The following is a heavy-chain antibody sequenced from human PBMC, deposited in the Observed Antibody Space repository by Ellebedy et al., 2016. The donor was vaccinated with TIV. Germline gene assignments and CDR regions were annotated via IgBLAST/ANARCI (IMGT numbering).Heavy chain of an antibody. Sequence: GESLKISCAASGFIFSDYYMIWIRQAPGKGLEWVSYISNSDSSIFYADSVRGRFTISRDNAKNLLYLQMKSLRAEDTAVYYCARDARFIDHQHNWFDPWGQGTLVTVSS. CDR2: ISNSDSSI. V-gene: IGHV3-11*01. CDR3: ARDARFIDHQHNWFDP. D-gene: IGHD2-2*01. J-gene: IGHJ5*02. CDR1: GFIFSDYY.